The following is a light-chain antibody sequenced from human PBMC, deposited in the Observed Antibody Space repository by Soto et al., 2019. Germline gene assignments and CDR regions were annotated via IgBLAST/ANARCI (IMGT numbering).Light chain of an antibody. J-gene: IGKJ4*01. CDR3: QQYGSSPRIT. CDR2: GAS. Sequence: EIVLTQSPGTLSLSPGERATLSCRASQSVTSSYLAWYQQKPGQAPRLLISGASSRATGIPDRFSGSGSGTDFTLTISRLEPEDFVVYYCQQYGSSPRITFGGGTKVEIK. V-gene: IGKV3-20*01. CDR1: QSVTSSY.